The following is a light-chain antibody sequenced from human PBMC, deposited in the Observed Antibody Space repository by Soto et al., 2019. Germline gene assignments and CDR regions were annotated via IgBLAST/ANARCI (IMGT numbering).Light chain of an antibody. CDR3: QQYNNWPRT. Sequence: EIVMTQSPATLSVSPGERATLSCRASQSVSSNLAWYQQKPGQAPRFLIYGASTRATGIPARFSGSASGTEFTLTISSLQSEDFAVYYCQQYNNWPRTFGQGTKVEIK. CDR2: GAS. CDR1: QSVSSN. J-gene: IGKJ1*01. V-gene: IGKV3-15*01.